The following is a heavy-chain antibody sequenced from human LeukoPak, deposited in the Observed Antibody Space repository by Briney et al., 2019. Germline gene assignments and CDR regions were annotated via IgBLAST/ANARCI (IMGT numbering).Heavy chain of an antibody. D-gene: IGHD3-3*01. CDR1: GYTFTSYG. J-gene: IGHJ4*02. CDR2: ISAYNGNT. V-gene: IGHV1-18*01. Sequence: ASVKVSCKASGYTFTSYGVSWVRQAPGQGLAWMGWISAYNGNTNYAQKLQGRVTMTTDTSTSTAYMELRSLRSDDTAVYYCARSEARFTAYYDFWSGYYTSDYWGQGTLVTVSS. CDR3: ARSEARFTAYYDFWSGYYTSDY.